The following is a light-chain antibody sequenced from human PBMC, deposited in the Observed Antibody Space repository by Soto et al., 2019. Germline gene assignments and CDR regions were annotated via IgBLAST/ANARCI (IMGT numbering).Light chain of an antibody. V-gene: IGKV3-15*01. CDR3: QQYNNWPLT. J-gene: IGKJ3*01. Sequence: EIVMTQSPATLSVSPGERATLSCRASQSVSSNLAWYQQKPGQAPRLLIYGASTRATGIPARFSGSGSGTELTLTISSLQSEDFAVYYCQQYNNWPLTSGPGTKVDIK. CDR1: QSVSSN. CDR2: GAS.